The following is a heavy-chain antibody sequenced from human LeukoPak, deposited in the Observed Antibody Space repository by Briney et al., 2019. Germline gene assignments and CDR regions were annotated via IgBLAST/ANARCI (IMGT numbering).Heavy chain of an antibody. CDR2: ISAYNGNT. CDR3: AREVPITIFGVVTLRSWFDP. CDR1: GYTFTSYG. J-gene: IGHJ5*02. V-gene: IGHV1-18*01. Sequence: GASVKVSCKASGYTFTSYGISWVRQAPGQGLEWMGWISAYNGNTNYAQKHQGRVTMTTDTSTSTAYMELRSLRSDDTAVYYCAREVPITIFGVVTLRSWFDPWGQGTLVTVPS. D-gene: IGHD3-3*01.